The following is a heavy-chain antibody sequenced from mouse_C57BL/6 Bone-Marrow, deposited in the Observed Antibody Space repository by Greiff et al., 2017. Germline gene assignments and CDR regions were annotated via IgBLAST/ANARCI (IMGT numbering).Heavy chain of an antibody. D-gene: IGHD4-1*01. CDR2: IDPANGDT. CDR1: GFNIKDDY. Sequence: EVKLMESGAELVRPGASVKLSCTASGFNIKDDYMHWVKQRPEQGLEWIGWIDPANGDTEYASKFQGKATITADTSSNTAYLQLSSLTSEDTAVYYCTTTGSMDYWGQGTSVTVSS. V-gene: IGHV14-4*01. CDR3: TTTGSMDY. J-gene: IGHJ4*01.